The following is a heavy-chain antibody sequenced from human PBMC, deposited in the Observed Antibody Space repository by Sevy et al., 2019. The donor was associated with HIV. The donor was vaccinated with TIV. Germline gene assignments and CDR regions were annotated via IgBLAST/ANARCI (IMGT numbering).Heavy chain of an antibody. J-gene: IGHJ6*02. CDR3: AGSYFDSSGYSPLYYYGMDV. D-gene: IGHD3-22*01. Sequence: ASVKVSFKASGGTFSNYAISWVRQAPGQGLEWMGGLIPMFDTANYAQKFQGKVTLTADGSTTTAYMELSSLRSDDTAVYYCAGSYFDSSGYSPLYYYGMDVWDQGTTVTVSS. V-gene: IGHV1-69*13. CDR1: GGTFSNYA. CDR2: LIPMFDTA.